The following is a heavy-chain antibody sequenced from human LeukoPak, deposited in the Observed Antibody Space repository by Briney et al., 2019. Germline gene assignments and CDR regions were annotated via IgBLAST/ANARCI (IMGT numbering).Heavy chain of an antibody. D-gene: IGHD6-13*01. CDR2: IIPIFGTA. J-gene: IGHJ4*02. V-gene: IGHV1-69*06. CDR3: ARDRGSSWYPYYFDY. CDR1: GGTFSSYA. Sequence: GSSVKVSCKASGGTFSSYAISWVRQAPGQGLEWMGGIIPIFGTANYAQKFQGRVTITADKSTSTAYMEVRSLRSDDTAVYYCARDRGSSWYPYYFDYWGQGTLVTVSS.